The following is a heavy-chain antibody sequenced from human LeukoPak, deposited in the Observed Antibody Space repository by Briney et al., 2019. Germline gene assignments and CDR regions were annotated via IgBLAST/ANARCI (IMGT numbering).Heavy chain of an antibody. CDR1: GYSFGSYW. CDR2: IYPGDSDT. D-gene: IGHD1-20*01. Sequence: GESLKISCKGSGYSFGSYWIAWVRQMLGRGQEWMGIIYPGDSDTRYSQPFQGQVTISADKSVTTAYLQWSSLKASDTAMYYCARLGITGTTLYYFDYWGQGTLVTVSS. V-gene: IGHV5-51*01. J-gene: IGHJ4*02. CDR3: ARLGITGTTLYYFDY.